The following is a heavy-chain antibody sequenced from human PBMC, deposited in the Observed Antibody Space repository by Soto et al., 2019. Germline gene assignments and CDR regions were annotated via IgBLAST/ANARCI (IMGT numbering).Heavy chain of an antibody. J-gene: IGHJ4*02. CDR3: AKDFIEYSNSYFDY. Sequence: GGSLRLSCAASGFSFSNYAMSWVRQAPGKGLEWVAGVTSSGYTYYVDSLKGRFTISRDNSKNTLYLQMNSLRAEDTAVYYCAKDFIEYSNSYFDYWGQGTLVTVSS. D-gene: IGHD4-4*01. V-gene: IGHV3-23*01. CDR1: GFSFSNYA. CDR2: VTSSGYT.